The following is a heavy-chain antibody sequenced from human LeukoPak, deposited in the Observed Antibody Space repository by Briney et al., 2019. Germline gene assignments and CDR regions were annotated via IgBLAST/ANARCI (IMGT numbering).Heavy chain of an antibody. D-gene: IGHD3-22*01. CDR1: GFTVSSNY. Sequence: GGSLRLSCAASGFTVSSNYMSWVRQAPGKGLEWVSVIYSGGSTYYADSVKGRFTISRHNSKNTLYLQMNSLRAEDTAVYYCARDGYDSSGLTYDYWGQGTLVTVSS. CDR2: IYSGGST. CDR3: ARDGYDSSGLTYDY. J-gene: IGHJ4*02. V-gene: IGHV3-53*04.